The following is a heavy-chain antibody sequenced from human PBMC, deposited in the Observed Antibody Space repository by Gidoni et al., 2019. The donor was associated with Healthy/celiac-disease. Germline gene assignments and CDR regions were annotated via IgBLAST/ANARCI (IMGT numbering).Heavy chain of an antibody. V-gene: IGHV3-23*01. CDR3: AKDREGITMVRGGPFT. CDR2: ISGSGGST. Sequence: EVQRLEAGGGLVQPGGSLRLSCAASGFTFRSYAMSWVRQAPGKGLEWVSAISGSGGSTYYADSVKGRFTISRDNSKNTLYLQMNSLRAEDTAVYYCAKDREGITMVRGGPFTWGQGTMVTVSS. CDR1: GFTFRSYA. J-gene: IGHJ3*01. D-gene: IGHD3-10*01.